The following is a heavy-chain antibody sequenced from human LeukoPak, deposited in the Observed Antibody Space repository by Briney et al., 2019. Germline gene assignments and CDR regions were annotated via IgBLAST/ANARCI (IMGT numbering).Heavy chain of an antibody. Sequence: PGGSLRLSCAASGFTFSSYAMSWVRQAPGKGLEWVSVIYSGGSTYYADSVKGRFTLSRDNSKNTLYLQMNSLRAEDTAVYYCARAPQRRAFDIWGQGTMVTVSS. CDR3: ARAPQRRAFDI. J-gene: IGHJ3*02. V-gene: IGHV3-53*01. CDR1: GFTFSSYA. CDR2: IYSGGST.